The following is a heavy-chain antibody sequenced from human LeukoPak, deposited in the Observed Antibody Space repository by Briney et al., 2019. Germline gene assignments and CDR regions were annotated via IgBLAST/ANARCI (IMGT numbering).Heavy chain of an antibody. CDR2: IYYSGST. J-gene: IGHJ3*02. V-gene: IGHV4-39*07. D-gene: IGHD6-19*01. CDR1: GGSISSSSYY. CDR3: ARDRREQWLVSRSAFDI. Sequence: SETLSLTCTVSGGSISSSSYYWGWIRQPPGKGLEWIGSIYYSGSTYYNPSLKSRVTISVDTSKNQFSLKLISVSAAGTAVYYCARDRREQWLVSRSAFDIWGQGAMVTVSS.